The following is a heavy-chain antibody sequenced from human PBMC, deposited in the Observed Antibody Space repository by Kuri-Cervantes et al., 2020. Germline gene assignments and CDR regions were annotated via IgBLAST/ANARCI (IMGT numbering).Heavy chain of an antibody. CDR3: AREGGLLSYPYNWFDP. V-gene: IGHV3-33*01. CDR2: IWYDGSNK. CDR1: GFIFNTYG. Sequence: CAASGFIFNTYGIHWVRQAPGKGLEWVAVIWYDGSNKYYADSVKGRFTISRDNSKNTLYLQMNSLRAEDTAVYYCAREGGLLSYPYNWFDPWGQGTLVTVSS. D-gene: IGHD2-2*01. J-gene: IGHJ5*02.